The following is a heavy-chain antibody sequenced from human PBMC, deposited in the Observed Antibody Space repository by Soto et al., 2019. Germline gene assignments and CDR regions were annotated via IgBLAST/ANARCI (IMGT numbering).Heavy chain of an antibody. V-gene: IGHV3-48*03. J-gene: IGHJ4*02. Sequence: GSEPHSYVASVFIFSTYEMNWVRQTPGQGLEWIAYISSSGDSRSYADSVKGRFTVSRDNAQDSVYLQMNSLKAEDTGVYYCARQGGYSREGESDSWGQGTPVTGSS. CDR1: VFIFSTYE. CDR3: ARQGGYSREGESDS. CDR2: ISSSGDSR. D-gene: IGHD5-12*01.